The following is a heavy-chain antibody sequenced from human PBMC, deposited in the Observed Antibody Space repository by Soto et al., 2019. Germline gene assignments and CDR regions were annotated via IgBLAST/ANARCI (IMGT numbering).Heavy chain of an antibody. CDR2: ISVSGGGT. V-gene: IGHV3-23*01. CDR1: GFTFSSYA. CDR3: ASPPYY. Sequence: VQLLESGGGSVQPGGSLRLSCAASGFTFSSYAMSWVRQAPGKGLEWVSAISVSGGGTYYADSVKGRFTISRDNSKNPLYLHVNSLRAEGTAVYSCASPPYYWGQGTLVIVSS. J-gene: IGHJ4*02.